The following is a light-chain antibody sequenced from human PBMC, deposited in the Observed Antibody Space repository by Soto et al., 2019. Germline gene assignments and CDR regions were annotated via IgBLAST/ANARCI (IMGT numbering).Light chain of an antibody. CDR3: QQYNNCPPYT. CDR1: QSVTSN. J-gene: IGKJ2*01. Sequence: EVVMTQSPATLSVSPGERATLSCSASQSVTSNLAWYQQKPGQAPRLLIYGASTRATGIPARFSGSGSGTEFTLTISSLQSEDCAVYYCQQYNNCPPYTFGQGTKLEIK. CDR2: GAS. V-gene: IGKV3-15*01.